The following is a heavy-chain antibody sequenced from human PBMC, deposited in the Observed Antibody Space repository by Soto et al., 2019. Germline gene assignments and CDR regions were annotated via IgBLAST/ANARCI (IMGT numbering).Heavy chain of an antibody. CDR1: GDTFNFYS. Sequence: QVQLVQSGAEVKGPGSSVKVSCKASGDTFNFYSINWVRQAPGLGLEWMGRVNPILSMSNFAQRFQGRVTMPADKFTRTAVCELSGLRSEYTAIYYCATSSGSGYRAFDYWGQGALVTVSS. J-gene: IGHJ4*02. V-gene: IGHV1-69*04. D-gene: IGHD3-10*01. CDR2: VNPILSMS. CDR3: ATSSGSGYRAFDY.